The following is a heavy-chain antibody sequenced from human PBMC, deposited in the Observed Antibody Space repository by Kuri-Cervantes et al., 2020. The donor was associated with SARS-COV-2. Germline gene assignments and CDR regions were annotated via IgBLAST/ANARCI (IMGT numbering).Heavy chain of an antibody. Sequence: ESLSLSCAASGLTFSGHWIHWVRQAPGNGLVWDSRINPDGSHTNNADSVKGRFTLSRDNAKNMMFLQMNSLRTADTAGYYCVREGDHWNFEYWGQGTLVTVSS. V-gene: IGHV3-74*01. CDR3: VREGDHWNFEY. CDR2: INPDGSHT. J-gene: IGHJ4*02. CDR1: GLTFSGHW. D-gene: IGHD1-1*01.